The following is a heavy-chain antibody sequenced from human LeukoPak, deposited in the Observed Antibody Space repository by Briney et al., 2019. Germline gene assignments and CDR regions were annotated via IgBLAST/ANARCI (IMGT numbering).Heavy chain of an antibody. CDR2: IHYSGSA. J-gene: IGHJ4*02. D-gene: IGHD3-9*01. Sequence: SETLSLTCTVSGGSISSDYWSWIRQPPGKGLEWIGYIHYSGSANYNPSLKSRVTISVDKSKNQFSLRLSSVTAADTAVYYCARGKRPLYYDILTGYYRSFDYWGQGTLVTVSS. CDR3: ARGKRPLYYDILTGYYRSFDY. CDR1: GGSISSDY. V-gene: IGHV4-59*01.